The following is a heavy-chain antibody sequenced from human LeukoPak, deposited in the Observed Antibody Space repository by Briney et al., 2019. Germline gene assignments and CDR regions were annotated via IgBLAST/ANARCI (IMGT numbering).Heavy chain of an antibody. CDR1: GFTFSSYS. J-gene: IGHJ6*02. Sequence: GGSLRLSCAASGFTFSSYSMNWVRQAPGKGLEWVSSISSSSSYIYYADSVKGRFTISRDNAKNSLYLQMNSLRAEDTALYYCAKDIKDGDYYYYGMDVWGQGTTVTVSS. D-gene: IGHD2-15*01. CDR2: ISSSSSYI. CDR3: AKDIKDGDYYYYGMDV. V-gene: IGHV3-21*04.